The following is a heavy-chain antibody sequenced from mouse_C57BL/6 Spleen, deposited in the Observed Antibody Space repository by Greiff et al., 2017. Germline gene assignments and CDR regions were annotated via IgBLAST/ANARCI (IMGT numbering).Heavy chain of an antibody. J-gene: IGHJ2*01. CDR1: GYTFTSYW. Sequence: QVQLQQPGAELVRPGSSVKLSCKASGYTFTSYWMHWVKQRPIQGLEWIGNIDPSDSETHYNQKFKDKATLTVDKSSSTAYMQLSSLTSEDSAVYYCARWDGYYYFDYWGQGTTLTVSS. V-gene: IGHV1-52*01. CDR2: IDPSDSET. CDR3: ARWDGYYYFDY. D-gene: IGHD2-3*01.